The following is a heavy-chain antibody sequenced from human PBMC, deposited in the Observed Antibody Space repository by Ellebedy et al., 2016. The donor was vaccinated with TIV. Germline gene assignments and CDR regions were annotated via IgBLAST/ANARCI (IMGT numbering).Heavy chain of an antibody. CDR2: ISGSGGST. V-gene: IGHV3-23*01. D-gene: IGHD4-17*01. J-gene: IGHJ3*02. Sequence: GESLKISCAASGFTFSSYAMSWVRQAPGKGLEWVSGISGSGGSTYYADSVKGRFTISRDNSKNTLYLQMNSLRAEDTAVYYCARDMRWGDYTSYACDIWGQGTMVTVSS. CDR1: GFTFSSYA. CDR3: ARDMRWGDYTSYACDI.